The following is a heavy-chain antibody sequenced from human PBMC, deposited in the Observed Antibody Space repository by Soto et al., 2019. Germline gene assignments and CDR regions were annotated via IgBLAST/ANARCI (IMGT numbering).Heavy chain of an antibody. CDR1: GGYISSGGYS. D-gene: IGHD2-15*01. CDR2: IYYIGNP. Sequence: SETLSLTCAVSGGYISSGGYSWGWIRQPPGKGLEWIGTIYYIGNPYYTPSLKSRLTISVATSKNQLSLKLSSVTAADTAVYYCVRLRGYCITTACHGSYAMDVWGQGTAVTVSS. V-gene: IGHV4-39*01. J-gene: IGHJ6*02. CDR3: VRLRGYCITTACHGSYAMDV.